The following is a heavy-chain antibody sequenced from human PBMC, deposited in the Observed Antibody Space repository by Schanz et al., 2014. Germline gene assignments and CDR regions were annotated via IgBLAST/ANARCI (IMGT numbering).Heavy chain of an antibody. D-gene: IGHD3-10*01. CDR1: GFTFSTSA. V-gene: IGHV3-23*01. Sequence: EVQLLESGGGLVQPGGSLRLSCAASGFTFSTSAMSWVRQVPGKGLEWVSAILGLASTTYYADSVKGRFTISRDNSKNVLYLQMNSLRAEDTAVYYCARGGFGEVSYFDYWGQGTLVTVSS. CDR2: ILGLASTT. CDR3: ARGGFGEVSYFDY. J-gene: IGHJ4*02.